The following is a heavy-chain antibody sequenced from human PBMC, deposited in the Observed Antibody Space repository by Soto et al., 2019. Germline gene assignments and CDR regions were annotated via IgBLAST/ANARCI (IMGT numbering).Heavy chain of an antibody. CDR2: ISWNSGDI. V-gene: IGHV3-9*01. D-gene: IGHD3-10*01. Sequence: EVQLVESGGGLVQPGRSLRLSCAASGFTFDDYAMHWVRQAPGKGLEWVSGISWNSGDIGYADSVKGRFTISRDNAKNSLYLQMNSLRAEDTALSYCARIYGYYYDYGMDVWGQGTTVTVSS. CDR1: GFTFDDYA. J-gene: IGHJ6*02. CDR3: ARIYGYYYDYGMDV.